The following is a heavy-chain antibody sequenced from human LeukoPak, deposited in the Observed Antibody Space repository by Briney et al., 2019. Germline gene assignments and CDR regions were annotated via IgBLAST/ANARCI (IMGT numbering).Heavy chain of an antibody. J-gene: IGHJ4*02. D-gene: IGHD6-19*01. CDR1: GFTFSNYG. Sequence: GGSLRLSCAASGFTFSNYGMHWVRQAPGKGLEWVAVMSYDGSNKYHSDSVKGRFTISRDNYKNTLYLQMNSVRAEDTAVYYCAKDRSGAVAGINGNFDYWGQGTLVTVSS. CDR2: MSYDGSNK. V-gene: IGHV3-30*18. CDR3: AKDRSGAVAGINGNFDY.